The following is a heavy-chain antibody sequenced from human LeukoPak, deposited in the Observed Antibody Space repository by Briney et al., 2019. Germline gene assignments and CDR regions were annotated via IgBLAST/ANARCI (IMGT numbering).Heavy chain of an antibody. D-gene: IGHD6-19*01. CDR3: ASREGYTSGPGFPGDY. CDR2: INPNSGGT. V-gene: IGHV1-2*02. CDR1: GYSFTGYY. J-gene: IGHJ4*02. Sequence: ASVKVSCKASGYSFTGYYLHWVRQAPRQGLEWMGWINPNSGGTNYAQKFQGRVTMTRDTSISTAYMDLSSLRSDDTAVYYCASREGYTSGPGFPGDYWGQGTLVTVSS.